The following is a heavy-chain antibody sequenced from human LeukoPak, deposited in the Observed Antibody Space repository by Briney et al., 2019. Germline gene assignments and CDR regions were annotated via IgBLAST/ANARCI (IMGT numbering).Heavy chain of an antibody. CDR1: GFTFSSYA. D-gene: IGHD3-22*01. V-gene: IGHV3-30-3*01. Sequence: GGSLRLSCAASGFTFSSYAMHWVRQAPGKGLEWVAVISYDGSNKYYADSVKGRFTISRDNSKNTLYLQMNSLRAEDTAVYYCARSGMNYDSSGYYYFDYWGQGTQVTVSS. CDR2: ISYDGSNK. J-gene: IGHJ4*02. CDR3: ARSGMNYDSSGYYYFDY.